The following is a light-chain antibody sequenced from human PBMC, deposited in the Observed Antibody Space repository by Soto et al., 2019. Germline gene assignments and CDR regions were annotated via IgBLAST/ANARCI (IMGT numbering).Light chain of an antibody. J-gene: IGLJ2*01. CDR3: TSYTTSSTVI. V-gene: IGLV2-14*01. Sequence: QSVLTQSASVSGSPGQSITISCTGTSSDVSAYNYVSWYQHHPGKAPKLIIYEVRDRPSGVSNRFSGSKSGNTASLTISGLQAEDEADYYCTSYTTSSTVIFGGGTKLTVL. CDR2: EVR. CDR1: SSDVSAYNY.